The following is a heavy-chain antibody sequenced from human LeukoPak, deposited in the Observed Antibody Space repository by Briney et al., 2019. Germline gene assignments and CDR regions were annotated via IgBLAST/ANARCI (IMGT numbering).Heavy chain of an antibody. D-gene: IGHD3-10*01. J-gene: IGHJ6*02. CDR1: GYTFTSYA. V-gene: IGHV7-4-1*02. CDR2: INTNTGNP. CDR3: AREVVRGVNHRYYYYGMDV. Sequence: ASVKVSCKASGYTFTSYAMNWVRQAPGQGLEWMGWINTNTGNPTYAQGFTGRFVFSLDTSVSTAYLQISSLKAEDTAVYYCAREVVRGVNHRYYYYGMDVWGQGTTVTVSS.